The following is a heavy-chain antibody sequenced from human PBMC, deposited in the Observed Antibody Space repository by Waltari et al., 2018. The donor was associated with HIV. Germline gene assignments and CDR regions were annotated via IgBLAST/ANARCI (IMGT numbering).Heavy chain of an antibody. J-gene: IGHJ6*02. CDR3: ARGILNYYYYAMDV. CDR2: IYTSGST. Sequence: QVQLQESGPGLVKLSETLSLTCTVPGGPISTYYWSWIRQPAGKALEWIGRIYTSGSTNYNPSLKSRVTMSVDTSKNQLSLKLTSVTAADTAVYYCARGILNYYYYAMDVWGQGTTVTVSS. CDR1: GGPISTYY. V-gene: IGHV4-4*07.